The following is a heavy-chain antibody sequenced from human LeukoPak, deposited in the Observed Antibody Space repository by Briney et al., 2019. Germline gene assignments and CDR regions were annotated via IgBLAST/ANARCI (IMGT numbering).Heavy chain of an antibody. V-gene: IGHV4-59*01. J-gene: IGHJ4*02. CDR2: IYYSGST. CDR3: ARAGDSGYDYSDY. D-gene: IGHD5-12*01. CDR1: GGSISSYY. Sequence: PSETLSLTCTVSGGSISSYYWSWIRQPPGKGLEWIGYIYYSGSTKYNPSLKSRVTISVDTSKNQFSLKLSSVTAADMAVYYCARAGDSGYDYSDYWGQGTLVTVSS.